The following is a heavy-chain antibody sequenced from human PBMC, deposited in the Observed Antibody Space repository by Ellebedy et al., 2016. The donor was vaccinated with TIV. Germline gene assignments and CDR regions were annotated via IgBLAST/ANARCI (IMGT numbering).Heavy chain of an antibody. Sequence: MPSETLSLTCTVSGGSISNYYWSWIRQSPGKGLEWIGYIYFSGGTNYNPSLNSRVTISLDRSKTQYSLKLSSVTAADTAVYYCASGLRGPFDYWGQGTLVTVSS. CDR2: IYFSGGT. CDR1: GGSISNYY. J-gene: IGHJ4*02. V-gene: IGHV4-59*01. CDR3: ASGLRGPFDY.